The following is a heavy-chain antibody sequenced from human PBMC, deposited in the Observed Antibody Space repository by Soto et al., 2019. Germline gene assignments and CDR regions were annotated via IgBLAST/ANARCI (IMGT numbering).Heavy chain of an antibody. CDR2: IYHSGST. J-gene: IGHJ3*02. CDR3: ARQTRLPLDAFDI. Sequence: QLQLQESGSGLVKPSQTLSLTCAVSGGSISSGGYSWSWIRQPPGKGLEWIGYIYHSGSTYYNPSLKSRVTISVDRSKNQISLKLSSVTAADTAVYYCARQTRLPLDAFDIWGQGTMVTVSS. V-gene: IGHV4-30-2*01. D-gene: IGHD3-16*01. CDR1: GGSISSGGYS.